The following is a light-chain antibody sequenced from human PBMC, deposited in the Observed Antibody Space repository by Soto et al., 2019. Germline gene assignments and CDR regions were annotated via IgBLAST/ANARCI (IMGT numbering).Light chain of an antibody. CDR1: QSIRSY. J-gene: IGKJ5*01. CDR2: AAS. V-gene: IGKV1-9*01. Sequence: DFQMTQSPSSLSASVGDRVTITCRATQSIRSYLAWYKQKPGKATKLLIYAASTLQSGVPSRVSGSGAGTDVTRTISSLEPEDFAVYYCQHRYNWLITFGQGTRLEIK. CDR3: QHRYNWLIT.